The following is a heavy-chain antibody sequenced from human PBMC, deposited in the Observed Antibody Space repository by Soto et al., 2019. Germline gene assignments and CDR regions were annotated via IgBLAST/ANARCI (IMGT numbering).Heavy chain of an antibody. CDR2: IYYSGST. D-gene: IGHD6-19*01. CDR1: GGSMSSTSYY. V-gene: IGHV4-39*01. J-gene: IGHJ4*02. CDR3: ARHTSYTSGWCDY. Sequence: SATLSLTFTFSGGSMSSTSYYWSWLRPPPGKGLEWIGIIYYSGSTYYNPSLKSRVTISVDTSKNQFSLKLSSVAAADTAVYYCARHTSYTSGWCDYWGRGTLVTVSS.